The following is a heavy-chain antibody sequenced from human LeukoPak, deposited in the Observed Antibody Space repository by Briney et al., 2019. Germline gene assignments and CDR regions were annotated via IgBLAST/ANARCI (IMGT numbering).Heavy chain of an antibody. CDR1: GFPFSSYE. CDR2: ISSSGGPI. V-gene: IGHV3-48*03. J-gene: IGHJ4*02. D-gene: IGHD6-13*01. Sequence: GGSLRLSCAASGFPFSSYEMTWVRQAPGKGLEWISYISSSGGPIHYSDSVKGRFTVSRDNAKNSLYLQMSSLRAEDTAVYYCAKSPGAAGHEPFNHWGQGTLVTVSS. CDR3: AKSPGAAGHEPFNH.